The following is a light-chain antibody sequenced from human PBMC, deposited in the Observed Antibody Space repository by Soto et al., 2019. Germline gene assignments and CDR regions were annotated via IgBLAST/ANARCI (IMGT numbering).Light chain of an antibody. CDR1: SSDVGGYNY. V-gene: IGLV2-14*01. J-gene: IGLJ1*01. CDR2: DVS. CDR3: RSYTSSSTPV. Sequence: ALTQPASVSGSPGQSITISCTGTSSDVGGYNYVSWYQQHPGKAPKLMIYDVSNRPSGVSNRFSGSKSGNTASLTISGLQAEDEAEYYCRSYTSSSTPVFGAGT.